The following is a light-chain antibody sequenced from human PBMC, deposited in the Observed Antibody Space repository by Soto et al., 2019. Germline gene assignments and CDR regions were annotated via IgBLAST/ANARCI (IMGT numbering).Light chain of an antibody. CDR1: QGISSW. V-gene: IGKV1-12*01. J-gene: IGKJ1*01. CDR2: AAS. Sequence: DIQMTQSPSSVSASVGDRVTITCRASQGISSWLVWYQQKPGKAPKLLIYAASSLQSGVPSRFSGSGSGTDFTLTISSLQPEDCATYYCQQANSFPWTFGQGTKVEIK. CDR3: QQANSFPWT.